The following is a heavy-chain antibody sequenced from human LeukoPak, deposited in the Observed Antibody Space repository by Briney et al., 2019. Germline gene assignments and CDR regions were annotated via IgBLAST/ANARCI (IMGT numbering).Heavy chain of an antibody. CDR3: AGDMRIAA. D-gene: IGHD6-6*01. CDR1: GFTFSSYS. V-gene: IGHV3-48*01. CDR2: ISSSSSTI. J-gene: IGHJ4*02. Sequence: PGGSLRLSCAASGFTFSSYSMNWVRQAPGKGLEWVSYISSSSSTIYYADSVRGRFTISRDNAKNSLYLQMNSLRAEDTAVYYCAGDMRIAARGQGTLVTVSS.